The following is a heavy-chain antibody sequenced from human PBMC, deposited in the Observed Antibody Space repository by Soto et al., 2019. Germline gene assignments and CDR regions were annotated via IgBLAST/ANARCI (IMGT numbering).Heavy chain of an antibody. CDR1: GGSFSGYY. CDR2: INHSGST. V-gene: IGHV4-34*01. D-gene: IGHD6-13*01. CDR3: ARGHRQSPGAPAGTGSNWLDP. J-gene: IGHJ5*02. Sequence: SETLSLTCAVYGGSFSGYYWSWIRQPPGKGLEWIGEINHSGSTNYNPSLKSRVTISVDTSKNQFSLKLSSVTAADTAVYYCARGHRQSPGAPAGTGSNWLDPWGQGTLVTVSS.